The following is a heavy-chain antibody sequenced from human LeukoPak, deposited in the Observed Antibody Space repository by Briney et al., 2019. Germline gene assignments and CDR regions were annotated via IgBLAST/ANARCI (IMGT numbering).Heavy chain of an antibody. D-gene: IGHD1-26*01. CDR1: GFGFSSYE. J-gene: IGHJ4*02. Sequence: SLRLSCEASGFGFSSYEMNWVRQAPGKGLEWVSYISSSGSTIYYADSVKGRFTISRDNAKNSLYLQMNSLRAEDTAVYYCARQWELMDYWGQGTLVTVSS. CDR3: ARQWELMDY. CDR2: ISSSGSTI. V-gene: IGHV3-48*03.